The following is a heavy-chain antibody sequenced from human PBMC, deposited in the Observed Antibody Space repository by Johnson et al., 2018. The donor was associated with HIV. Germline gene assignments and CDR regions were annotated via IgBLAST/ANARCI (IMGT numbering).Heavy chain of an antibody. J-gene: IGHJ3*02. V-gene: IGHV3-11*04. CDR2: ISSGGNT. Sequence: QMQLVESGGGLVKPGGSLRLSCAASGFTFSDYYMSWIRQAPGKGLEWVSYISSGGNTYYADSVKGRFIISRDNFKNTLYLQMNSLRAEDTVVYYCARDGNAGYCTNGVCYNDAFDIWGQGIMVTVSS. CDR1: GFTFSDYY. D-gene: IGHD2-8*01. CDR3: ARDGNAGYCTNGVCYNDAFDI.